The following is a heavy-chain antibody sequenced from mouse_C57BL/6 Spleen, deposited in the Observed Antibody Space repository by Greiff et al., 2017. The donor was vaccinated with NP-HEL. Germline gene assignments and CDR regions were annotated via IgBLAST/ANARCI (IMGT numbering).Heavy chain of an antibody. V-gene: IGHV1-64*01. Sequence: QVQLQQPGAELVKPGASVKLSCKASGYTFTSYWMHWVKQRPGQGLEWIGMIHPNSGSTNYNEKFKSKATLTVDKSSSTAYMQLSSLTSEVSAVYYCARPYGDYYAMDYWGQGTSVTVSS. D-gene: IGHD1-1*01. J-gene: IGHJ4*01. CDR3: ARPYGDYYAMDY. CDR1: GYTFTSYW. CDR2: IHPNSGST.